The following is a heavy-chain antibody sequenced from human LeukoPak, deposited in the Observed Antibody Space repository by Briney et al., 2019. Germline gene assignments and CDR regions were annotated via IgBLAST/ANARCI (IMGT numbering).Heavy chain of an antibody. V-gene: IGHV3-74*01. CDR3: ARETLINVDAFDI. D-gene: IGHD3-16*01. CDR1: GFTFNSYW. J-gene: IGHJ3*02. CDR2: INSDGSST. Sequence: PGGSLRLSCAASGFTFNSYWMHWVRQAPGKGLVWVSRINSDGSSTGYADSVKGRFTISRDNAKNTLYLQMNSLRAEDTAVYYCARETLINVDAFDIWGQGTMVTVSS.